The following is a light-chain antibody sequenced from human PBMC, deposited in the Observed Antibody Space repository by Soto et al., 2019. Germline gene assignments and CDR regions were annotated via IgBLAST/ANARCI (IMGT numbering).Light chain of an antibody. CDR3: QHYSIYPVT. CDR1: QSISSW. J-gene: IGKJ4*01. Sequence: DIQMTQSPSTLSASVGDRVTITCRASQSISSWLAWYQQKPGKAPNLLIYKASTLQSGVPSRFSGSGSGTEFTLTLSTLQSDYFSTYFCQHYSIYPVTFVGGTKVEIK. CDR2: KAS. V-gene: IGKV1-5*03.